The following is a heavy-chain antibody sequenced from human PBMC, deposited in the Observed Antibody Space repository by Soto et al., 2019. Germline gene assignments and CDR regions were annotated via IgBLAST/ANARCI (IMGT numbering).Heavy chain of an antibody. CDR2: INPSGGST. J-gene: IGHJ6*02. CDR1: GYTFTSYY. D-gene: IGHD2-2*01. CDR3: VREAVPAAVFLSYGMDV. Sequence: GASVKVSCKASGYTFTSYYMHWVRQAPGQGLEWMGIINPSGGSTSYAQKFQGRVTMTRDTSTSTVYMELSSLRSEDTAVYYCVREAVPAAVFLSYGMDVWGQGTTVTVSS. V-gene: IGHV1-46*01.